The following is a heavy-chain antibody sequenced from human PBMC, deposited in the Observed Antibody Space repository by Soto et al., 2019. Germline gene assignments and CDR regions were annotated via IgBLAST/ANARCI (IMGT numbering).Heavy chain of an antibody. CDR1: GYTFTSHD. CDR3: ARWDYGYYARFDY. D-gene: IGHD4-17*01. Sequence: XVQLVQSGAXXXXSGASVKVSCKASGYTFTSHDINWVRQATGQGLEWMGWMNPNSGNTGYAQKFQGRVTMTRNTSISTAYMELSSLRSEDTAVYYCARWDYGYYARFDYWGQGTLVTVSS. V-gene: IGHV1-8*01. CDR2: MNPNSGNT. J-gene: IGHJ4*02.